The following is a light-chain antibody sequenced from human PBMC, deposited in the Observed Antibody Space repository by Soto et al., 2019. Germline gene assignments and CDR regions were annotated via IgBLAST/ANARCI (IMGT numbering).Light chain of an antibody. J-gene: IGKJ1*01. CDR2: GAS. V-gene: IGKV3-20*01. Sequence: EIVLTQSPGTPSLSPGERATLSCRASQSVSNNYLAWYQQKPGQAPRLLIYGASNRATGIPDRFSGSGSGTDFTLTISRLEPEDFAVYYCQQYGSSGTFGQGTKM. CDR3: QQYGSSGT. CDR1: QSVSNNY.